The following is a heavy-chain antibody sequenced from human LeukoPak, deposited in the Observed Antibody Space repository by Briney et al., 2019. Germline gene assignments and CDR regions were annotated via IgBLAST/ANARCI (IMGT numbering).Heavy chain of an antibody. D-gene: IGHD6-6*01. CDR2: INHSGST. CDR1: GGSISPYY. CDR3: ARGWYSSSSGAFDI. Sequence: PSETLSLTCTVSGGSISPYYWSWIRQPPGKGLEWIGEINHSGSTNYNPSLKSRVTISVDTSKNQFSLKLSSVTAADTAVYYCARGWYSSSSGAFDIWGQGTMVTVSS. V-gene: IGHV4-34*01. J-gene: IGHJ3*02.